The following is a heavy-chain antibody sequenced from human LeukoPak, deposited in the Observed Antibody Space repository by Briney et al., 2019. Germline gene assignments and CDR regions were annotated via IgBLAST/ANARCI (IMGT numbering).Heavy chain of an antibody. CDR3: ARLDSSSLADH. CDR2: IDPNDSYT. Sequence: GESLKVSCKGSGYSFTSYWINWVRQMPGKGLEWMGRIDPNDSYTKYSPSFQGHVTISADKSISTAYLQWISLKASDTAIYHCARLDSSSLADHWGQGTLVTVSS. V-gene: IGHV5-10-1*01. CDR1: GYSFTSYW. J-gene: IGHJ5*02. D-gene: IGHD6-13*01.